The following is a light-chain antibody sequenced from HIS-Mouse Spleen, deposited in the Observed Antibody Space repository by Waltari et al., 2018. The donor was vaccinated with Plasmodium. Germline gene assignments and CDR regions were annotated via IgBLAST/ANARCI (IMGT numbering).Light chain of an antibody. V-gene: IGKV1D-8*02. CDR1: QGISSY. CDR3: QQYYSFPYT. Sequence: AIWMTKPPSLLPAPTGARATTSCRMSQGISSYFAWYQQKPGKAPELLVYAAATLQSGVPARFRGRGSGTDFTLNISCLEAEDFATYYWQQYYSFPYTVGQGTKLGIK. CDR2: AAA. J-gene: IGKJ2*01.